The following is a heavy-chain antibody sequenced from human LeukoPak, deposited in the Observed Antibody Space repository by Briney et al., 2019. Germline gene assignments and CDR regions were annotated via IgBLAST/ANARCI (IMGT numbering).Heavy chain of an antibody. Sequence: GGSLRLSCATFGFTFSNYGMYWVRQAPGKGLQWVTYIRSDGNQKDYTDSVKGRFTISRDDSKNTLYLHMNSLSAEDTAVYYCAKPGPGGPPAYFDPWGQGTLSPSPQ. CDR3: AKPGPGGPPAYFDP. D-gene: IGHD1-26*01. J-gene: IGHJ4*02. CDR1: GFTFSNYG. V-gene: IGHV3-30*02. CDR2: IRSDGNQK.